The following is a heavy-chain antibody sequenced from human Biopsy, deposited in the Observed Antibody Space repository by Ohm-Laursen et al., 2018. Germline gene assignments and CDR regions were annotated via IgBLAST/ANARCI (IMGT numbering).Heavy chain of an antibody. D-gene: IGHD3-9*01. V-gene: IGHV1-69*06. CDR3: ATKLTGYFHH. J-gene: IGHJ1*01. Sequence: ASVKVSCNAPGGTFSNYGVNWVRQAPGQGLEWLGGNIPILGTGNYAQKFQDRVTVAADTSTSTATMELRSPRSDDTAVYYCATKLTGYFHHWGQGTLVIVSS. CDR2: NIPILGTG. CDR1: GGTFSNYG.